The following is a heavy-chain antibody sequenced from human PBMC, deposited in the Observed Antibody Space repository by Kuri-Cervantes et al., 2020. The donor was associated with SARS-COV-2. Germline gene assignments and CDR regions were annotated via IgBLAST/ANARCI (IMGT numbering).Heavy chain of an antibody. CDR1: GFTFSSYW. Sequence: GGSLRLSCAASGFTFSSYWMHWVRQAPGKGLVWVSRINSDGSSTSYADSVKGRFTISRDNSKNTLYLQMNSLRAEDTAVYYCARELAPDYYDSSGYYTLGFDYWGQGTLVTVSS. CDR3: ARELAPDYYDSSGYYTLGFDY. J-gene: IGHJ4*02. D-gene: IGHD3-22*01. CDR2: INSDGSST. V-gene: IGHV3-74*01.